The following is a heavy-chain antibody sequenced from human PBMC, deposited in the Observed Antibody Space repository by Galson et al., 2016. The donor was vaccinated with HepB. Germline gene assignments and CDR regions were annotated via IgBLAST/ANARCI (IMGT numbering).Heavy chain of an antibody. CDR2: IRGSGNTDT. D-gene: IGHD2-15*01. CDR1: GFSVSNTY. V-gene: IGHV3-53*01. Sequence: SLRLSCAASGFSVSNTYMTWVRQSPGKGLEWVSAIRGSGNTDTFYADSVKGRFTISRDDSKNTLFLQMNSLRVEDTAMYYCAKGRINIDQDFDYWGQGTLVTVSS. CDR3: AKGRINIDQDFDY. J-gene: IGHJ4*02.